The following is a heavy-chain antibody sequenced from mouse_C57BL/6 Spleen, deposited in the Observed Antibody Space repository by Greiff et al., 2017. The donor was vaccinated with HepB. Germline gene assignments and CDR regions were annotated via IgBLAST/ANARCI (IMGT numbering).Heavy chain of an antibody. Sequence: EVQLQESGGGLVQPKGSLKLSCAASGFTFNTYAMHWVRQAPGKGLEWVARIRSKSSNYATYYADSVKDRFTISRDDSQSMLYLQMNNLKTEDTAMYYCVGDGTTRGYFDVWGTGTTVTVSS. D-gene: IGHD1-1*01. CDR1: GFTFNTYA. V-gene: IGHV10-3*01. CDR3: VGDGTTRGYFDV. CDR2: IRSKSSNYAT. J-gene: IGHJ1*03.